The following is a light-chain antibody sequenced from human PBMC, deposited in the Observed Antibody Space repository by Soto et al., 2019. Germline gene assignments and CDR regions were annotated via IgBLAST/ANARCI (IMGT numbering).Light chain of an antibody. V-gene: IGLV1-40*01. CDR2: GTS. CDR1: NSNIGAGFD. Sequence: QSVLTQPPSVTAAPGQRVTISCTGSNSNIGAGFDVNWYQQFPGSAPKLLIYGTSNRPSGVPDRFSGSKSGTSASLAITGLQADDEADYYCQAYDRSVDGLLFGGGTKVTVL. J-gene: IGLJ2*01. CDR3: QAYDRSVDGLL.